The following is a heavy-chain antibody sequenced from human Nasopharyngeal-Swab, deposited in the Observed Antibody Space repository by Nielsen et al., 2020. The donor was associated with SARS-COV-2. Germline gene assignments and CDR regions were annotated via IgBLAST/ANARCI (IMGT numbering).Heavy chain of an antibody. V-gene: IGHV6-1*01. CDR2: TYYRSKWYK. D-gene: IGHD5-24*01. J-gene: IGHJ4*02. Sequence: IRQSPSRGLEWLGRTYYRSKWYKDYALSVESRITINPDTSKNQFSLQVNSVTPEDTAVYFCAREDVRRFDYWGQGTLVTVSS. CDR3: AREDVRRFDY.